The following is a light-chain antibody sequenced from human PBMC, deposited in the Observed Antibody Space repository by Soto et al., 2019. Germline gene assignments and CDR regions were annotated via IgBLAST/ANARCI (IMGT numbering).Light chain of an antibody. CDR2: DAD. CDR1: QDISNF. J-gene: IGKJ3*01. V-gene: IGKV1-33*01. CDR3: QHYDNLVT. Sequence: DIQMTQSPSSLSVSVGDRVTITCQASQDISNFLNRDQQKPGKAPKLLINDADNLETGVPSRFSGSGSGTDFTFTISSLQPEDIATYYCQHYDNLVTFGPGTKVDIK.